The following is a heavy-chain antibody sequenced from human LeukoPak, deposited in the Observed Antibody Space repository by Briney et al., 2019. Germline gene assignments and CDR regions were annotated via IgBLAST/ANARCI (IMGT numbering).Heavy chain of an antibody. Sequence: GGSLRLSCAASGFTFSSYGMHWVRQAPGKGLEWVALIWYDGSNKYYTDSVKGRLTISRDNSKNTLYLQMNGLRAEDTAIYYCAREGPRGNSQFDYWGQGTLVTVSS. D-gene: IGHD2/OR15-2a*01. J-gene: IGHJ4*02. V-gene: IGHV3-33*01. CDR3: AREGPRGNSQFDY. CDR2: IWYDGSNK. CDR1: GFTFSSYG.